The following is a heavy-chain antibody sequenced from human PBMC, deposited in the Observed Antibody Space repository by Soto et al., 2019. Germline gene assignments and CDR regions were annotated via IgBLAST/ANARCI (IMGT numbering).Heavy chain of an antibody. J-gene: IGHJ6*02. CDR1: GFTVKNYQ. Sequence: GGSLRLSCAASGFTVKNYQMNWVRQAPGKGLEWVSVIYSGGVTYYPDSVKGRFTTIRDTSKNTVYLQMNSLRADDTAMYYCARDPSTTGYYGLDVWGQGTTVTVSS. CDR3: ARDPSTTGYYGLDV. CDR2: IYSGGVT. V-gene: IGHV3-53*01.